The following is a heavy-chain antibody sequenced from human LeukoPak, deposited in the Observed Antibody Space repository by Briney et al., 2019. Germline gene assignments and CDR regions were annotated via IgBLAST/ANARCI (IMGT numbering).Heavy chain of an antibody. CDR1: GFTFDDYA. Sequence: GRSLRLSCAASGFTFDDYAMHWVRQAPGKGLEWVSGISWNSGSIGYADSVKGRFTISRDNAKNSLYLQMNSLRAEDTALYYCAKGRTAVAGTLSDYWGQEPLVTVSS. V-gene: IGHV3-9*01. CDR2: ISWNSGSI. J-gene: IGHJ4*02. D-gene: IGHD6-19*01. CDR3: AKGRTAVAGTLSDY.